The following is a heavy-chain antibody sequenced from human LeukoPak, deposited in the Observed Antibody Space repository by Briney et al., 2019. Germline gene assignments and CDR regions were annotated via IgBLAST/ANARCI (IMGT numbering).Heavy chain of an antibody. CDR2: ISGSGGST. D-gene: IGHD3-10*01. Sequence: GGSLRLSCAASGFTFSSYAMSWVRQAPGKGLEWVSAISGSGGSTYYADSVKGRFTISRDNSKNTLYLQMNSLRAEDTAVYYCAKDGVLLWFGEPPEDAFDIWDQGTMVTVSS. CDR3: AKDGVLLWFGEPPEDAFDI. CDR1: GFTFSSYA. V-gene: IGHV3-23*01. J-gene: IGHJ3*02.